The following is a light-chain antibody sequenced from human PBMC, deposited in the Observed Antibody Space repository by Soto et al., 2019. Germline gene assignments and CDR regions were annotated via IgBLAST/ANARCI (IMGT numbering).Light chain of an antibody. V-gene: IGLV2-11*01. CDR3: CSYAGSYTYYV. J-gene: IGLJ1*01. CDR2: DVS. CDR1: SSDVGGYNY. Sequence: QSALTQPRSVSGSPGQSVTISCTGTSSDVGGYNYVSWYQQQPGKAPKLMIYDVSKRPSGVPDRFSGSKSGITASLTISGLQAEDEADYYCCSYAGSYTYYVFGTGTKVTVL.